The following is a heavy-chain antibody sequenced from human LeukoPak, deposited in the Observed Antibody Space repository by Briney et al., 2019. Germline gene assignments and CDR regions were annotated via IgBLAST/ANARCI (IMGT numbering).Heavy chain of an antibody. CDR3: ARAVGIAYGMDV. Sequence: ASVKVSCKASGYTFTGYYMHWVRQAPGQGLEWMGWINPNSGGTNYAQKFQGRVTMTRDTSISTAYMELSRLRSYDTAVYYCARAVGIAYGMDVWGQGTTVTVSS. D-gene: IGHD2-15*01. V-gene: IGHV1-2*02. J-gene: IGHJ6*02. CDR1: GYTFTGYY. CDR2: INPNSGGT.